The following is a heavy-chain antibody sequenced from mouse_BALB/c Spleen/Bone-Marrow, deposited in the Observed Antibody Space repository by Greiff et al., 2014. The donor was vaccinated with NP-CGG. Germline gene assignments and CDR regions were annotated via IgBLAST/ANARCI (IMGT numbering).Heavy chain of an antibody. CDR2: ILPGSGNT. CDR1: GYTFSSYW. V-gene: IGHV1-9*01. Sequence: VQLQQSGAELMKPGASVKISCKATGYTFSSYWIEWVKQRPGHGLEWIGEILPGSGNTNYNEKFKGKATFTADTSSNTAYMQLSSLTSEDSAVYYCARRGLRRGYYFDYWGQGTTLTVSS. D-gene: IGHD2-4*01. CDR3: ARRGLRRGYYFDY. J-gene: IGHJ2*01.